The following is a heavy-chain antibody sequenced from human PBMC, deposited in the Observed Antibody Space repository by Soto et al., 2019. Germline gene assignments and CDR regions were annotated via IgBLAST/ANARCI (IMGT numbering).Heavy chain of an antibody. V-gene: IGHV3-23*01. J-gene: IGHJ4*02. CDR1: GFTFSSYA. D-gene: IGHD3-22*01. CDR2: ISGSGGST. Sequence: GGSLRLSCAASGFTFSSYAMSWVRQAPGKGLEWVSAISGSGGSTYYADSVKGRFTISRDNSKNTLYLQMNSLRAEDTAVYYCAPDTYYYDSSGPRYWGQGTLVTVSS. CDR3: APDTYYYDSSGPRY.